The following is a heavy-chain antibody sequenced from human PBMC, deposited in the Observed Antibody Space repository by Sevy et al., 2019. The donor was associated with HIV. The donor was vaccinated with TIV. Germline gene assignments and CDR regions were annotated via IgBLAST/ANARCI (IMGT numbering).Heavy chain of an antibody. Sequence: GGSLRLSCAASGFTFSSYAMTWVRQAPGKGLEWLSVISGSGGTTYSADSVKGRFTISRDNSKNTLYLQMNSLRAEDTAVYYCAKDRRYGDIGLFDYWGQGTLVTVSS. D-gene: IGHD4-17*01. CDR1: GFTFSSYA. CDR3: AKDRRYGDIGLFDY. CDR2: ISGSGGTT. V-gene: IGHV3-23*01. J-gene: IGHJ4*02.